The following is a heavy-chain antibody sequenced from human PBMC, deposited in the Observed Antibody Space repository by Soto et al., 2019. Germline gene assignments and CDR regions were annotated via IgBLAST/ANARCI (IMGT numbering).Heavy chain of an antibody. CDR3: ARDGAAAGLFDY. CDR1: GFTVSNTY. V-gene: IGHV3-66*01. D-gene: IGHD6-13*01. CDR2: IYSDGRT. J-gene: IGHJ4*02. Sequence: PGGSLRLSCAASGFTVSNTYLSWVRQAPGKGLEWVSVIYSDGRTYYADSVKGRFNISRDHSKNTIYLQMNSLRAEDTAVYFCARDGAAAGLFDYWGQGTLVTVSS.